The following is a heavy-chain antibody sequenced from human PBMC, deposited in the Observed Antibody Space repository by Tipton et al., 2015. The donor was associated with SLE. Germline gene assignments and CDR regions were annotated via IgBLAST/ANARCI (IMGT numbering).Heavy chain of an antibody. J-gene: IGHJ6*03. CDR1: GGSFSGYY. V-gene: IGHV4-34*01. CDR3: ARDKLNRSEKSSAWYYYYYMDF. Sequence: TLSLTCAVYGGSFSGYYWSWIRQPPGKGLEWIGEINHSGSTNYNPSLKSRVTISVDTSKNQFSLKLSSVTAADTAVYYCARDKLNRSEKSSAWYYYYYMDFWGEGTTVTVSS. CDR2: INHSGST. D-gene: IGHD6-25*01.